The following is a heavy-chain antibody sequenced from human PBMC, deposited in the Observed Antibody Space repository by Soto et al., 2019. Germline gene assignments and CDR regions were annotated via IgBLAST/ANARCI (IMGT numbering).Heavy chain of an antibody. CDR3: AGQRGYRSSTSCYTYYYYGMDV. J-gene: IGHJ6*02. D-gene: IGHD2-2*02. Sequence: ASVKVSCKASGYTFTSYYMHWVRQAPGQGLEWMGIINPSGGSTSYAQKFQGRVTMTRDTSTSTVYMELSSLRSEDTAVYYCAGQRGYRSSTSCYTYYYYGMDVWGQGTTVTVSS. V-gene: IGHV1-46*01. CDR2: INPSGGST. CDR1: GYTFTSYY.